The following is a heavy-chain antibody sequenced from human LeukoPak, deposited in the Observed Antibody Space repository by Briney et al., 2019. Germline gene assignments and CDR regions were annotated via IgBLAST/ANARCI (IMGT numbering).Heavy chain of an antibody. V-gene: IGHV3-48*02. CDR2: ISSTSGTI. Sequence: GGSLRLSCSASGFTFSSHGMNWVRQSPGKGLEWVSYISSTSGTIYYADPLRGRFTISRDNAKNSLYLQMNSLRDEDTAVYFCASGEMASLDYWGQGTLVTVSS. J-gene: IGHJ4*02. CDR3: ASGEMASLDY. CDR1: GFTFSSHG. D-gene: IGHD5-24*01.